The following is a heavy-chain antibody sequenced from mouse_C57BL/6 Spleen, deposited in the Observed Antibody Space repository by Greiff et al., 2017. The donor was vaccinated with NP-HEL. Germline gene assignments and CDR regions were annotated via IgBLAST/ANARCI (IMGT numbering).Heavy chain of an antibody. Sequence: QVQLQQPGAELVKPGASVKLSCKASGYTFTSYWMQWVKQRPGQGLEWIGEIDPSDSYTNHNQKFKGKATLTVDTSSSTAYMQLSSLTSEDSAVYYCASLRGYWGQGTTLTVSS. J-gene: IGHJ2*01. CDR1: GYTFTSYW. CDR2: IDPSDSYT. CDR3: ASLRGY. D-gene: IGHD1-1*01. V-gene: IGHV1-50*01.